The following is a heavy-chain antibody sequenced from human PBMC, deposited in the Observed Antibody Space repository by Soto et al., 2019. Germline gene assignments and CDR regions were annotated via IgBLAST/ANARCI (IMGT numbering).Heavy chain of an antibody. Sequence: QVQLVESGGGVVQPGRSLRLSCAASGFTFNTYGMHWVRQAPCKGLEWVAVIWYDGSNKYYADSVKGRFTISRDNSKNTLYLQMNSLRAEDTAVSYCARDRYSSGWDGTIDYWGQGTLVNVSS. V-gene: IGHV3-33*01. D-gene: IGHD6-19*01. CDR1: GFTFNTYG. J-gene: IGHJ4*02. CDR3: ARDRYSSGWDGTIDY. CDR2: IWYDGSNK.